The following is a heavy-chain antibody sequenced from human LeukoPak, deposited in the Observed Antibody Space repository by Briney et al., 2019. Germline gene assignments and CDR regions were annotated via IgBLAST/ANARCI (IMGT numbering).Heavy chain of an antibody. CDR2: ISNDGDNK. CDR3: AKDLTTLFLASDV. CDR1: GFTFSAYG. Sequence: GRSLRLSCVASGFTFSAYGIQWARQDPGKGLEWVAVISNDGDNKYYSNSVKGRFTISRDSSKNTLYLQMNSLRPEDTAVYSCAKDLTTLFLASDVWGLGTMVTVSS. D-gene: IGHD4-11*01. V-gene: IGHV3-30*18. J-gene: IGHJ3*01.